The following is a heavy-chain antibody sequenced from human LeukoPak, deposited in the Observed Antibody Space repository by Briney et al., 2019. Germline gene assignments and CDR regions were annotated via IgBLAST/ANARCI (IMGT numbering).Heavy chain of an antibody. CDR2: IIPIFGTA. V-gene: IGHV1-69*05. Sequence: SVKVSCKASGGTFSSYAISWVRQAPGQGLEWMGRIIPIFGTANYAQKLQGRVTMTTDTSTSTAYMELRSLRSDDTAVYYCARDGSAYYDILTGKKAPSWFDPWGQGTLVTVSS. CDR1: GGTFSSYA. D-gene: IGHD3-9*01. CDR3: ARDGSAYYDILTGKKAPSWFDP. J-gene: IGHJ5*02.